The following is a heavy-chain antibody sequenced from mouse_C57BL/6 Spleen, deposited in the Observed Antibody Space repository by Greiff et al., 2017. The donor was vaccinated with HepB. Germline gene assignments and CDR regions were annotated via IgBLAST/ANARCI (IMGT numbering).Heavy chain of an antibody. CDR1: GYTFTSYW. J-gene: IGHJ2*01. D-gene: IGHD2-3*01. CDR2: IHPNSGST. Sequence: QVQLQQPGAELVKPGASVKLSCKASGYTFTSYWMHWVKQRPGQGLEWIGMIHPNSGSTNYNEKFKSKATLTVDKSSSTAYMQLSSLTSEDSAVYYCAREGAMGWLLPDYWGQGTTLTVSS. CDR3: AREGAMGWLLPDY. V-gene: IGHV1-64*01.